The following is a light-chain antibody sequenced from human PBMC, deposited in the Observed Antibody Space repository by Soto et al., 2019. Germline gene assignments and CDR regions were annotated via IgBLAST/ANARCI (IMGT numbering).Light chain of an antibody. J-gene: IGKJ5*01. V-gene: IGKV3D-15*01. CDR2: GAS. CDR3: QQYNNWPPIT. CDR1: QSVSSY. Sequence: EIVLTQSPATLSLSPGERATLSCRTSQSVSSYLAWYQQKPGQTPRLLIYGASRRATGVPARFSGSGSGTEFTLTISSLQSEDFAVYYYQQYNNWPPITFGQGTRLEI.